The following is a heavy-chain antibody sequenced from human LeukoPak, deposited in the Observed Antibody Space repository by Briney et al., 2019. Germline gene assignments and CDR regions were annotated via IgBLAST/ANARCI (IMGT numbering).Heavy chain of an antibody. D-gene: IGHD6-19*01. Sequence: SETLSLTCAVYGGSFSGYYWSWIRQPPGKGLEWIGEINHSGSTNYNPSLKSRVTISVDTSKNQFSLKLSSVTAADTAVYYCARRMGWYPGYDYWGQGTLVTVSS. V-gene: IGHV4-34*01. J-gene: IGHJ4*02. CDR1: GGSFSGYY. CDR2: INHSGST. CDR3: ARRMGWYPGYDY.